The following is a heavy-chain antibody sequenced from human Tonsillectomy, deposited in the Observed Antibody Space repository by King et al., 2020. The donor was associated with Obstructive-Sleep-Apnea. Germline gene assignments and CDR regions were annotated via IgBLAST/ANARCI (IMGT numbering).Heavy chain of an antibody. V-gene: IGHV1-69*17. CDR1: GGTFNNFA. CDR3: AKRSREWEVPYDS. CDR2: IVPRFDIA. D-gene: IGHD1-26*01. Sequence: QLVQSGAEVKKPGSSVKVSCKASGGTFNNFAISWMRQAPGQGLEWMGGIVPRFDIANHAQKFQDRVTITADKSTSTAYMELSSLRIDDSAVHYCAKRSREWEVPYDSWGQGTLVTVSS. J-gene: IGHJ4*02.